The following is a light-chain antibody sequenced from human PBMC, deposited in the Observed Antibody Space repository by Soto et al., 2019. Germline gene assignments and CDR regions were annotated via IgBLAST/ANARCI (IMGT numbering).Light chain of an antibody. CDR2: KAS. CDR3: QQYNAYPWT. V-gene: IGKV1-5*03. Sequence: DIQMTQSPSTLSASLGDRVTITCRASQSISTLLAWYQQKPGRAPKLLIYKASSLQSDVPSGFSGSGSGTEFTLTISSLQPDDYATYYCQQYNAYPWTFGQGTKVDI. CDR1: QSISTL. J-gene: IGKJ1*01.